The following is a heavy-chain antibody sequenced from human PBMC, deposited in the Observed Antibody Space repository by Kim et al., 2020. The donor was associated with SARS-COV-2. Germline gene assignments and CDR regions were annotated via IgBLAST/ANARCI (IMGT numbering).Heavy chain of an antibody. CDR1: GYAFNSYG. Sequence: ASVKVSCRASGYAFNSYGINWVRQAPGQGLEWMAWISGHNGDTNYAQNLQGRVTVTTDTSATTGYMELRGLRSDDTAVYYCARTPPRATARGYDYWGQGT. J-gene: IGHJ4*02. CDR2: ISGHNGDT. D-gene: IGHD5-18*01. CDR3: ARTPPRATARGYDY. V-gene: IGHV1-18*01.